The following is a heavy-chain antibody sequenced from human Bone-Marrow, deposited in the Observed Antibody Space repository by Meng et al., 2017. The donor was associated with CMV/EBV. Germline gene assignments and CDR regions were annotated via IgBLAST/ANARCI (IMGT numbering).Heavy chain of an antibody. CDR2: IIPILGIA. Sequence: SVKVSCKASGYTFTGYYMHWVRQAPGQGLEWMGRIIPILGIANYAQKFQGRVTITADKSTSTAYMELSSLRSEDTAVYYCARVGYCSGGSCSTGGFDPWGQGTLVTVSS. V-gene: IGHV1-69*02. CDR3: ARVGYCSGGSCSTGGFDP. D-gene: IGHD2-15*01. J-gene: IGHJ5*02. CDR1: GYTFTGYY.